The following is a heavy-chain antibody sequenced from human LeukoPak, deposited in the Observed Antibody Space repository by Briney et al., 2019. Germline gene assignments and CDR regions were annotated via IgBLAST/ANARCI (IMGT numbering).Heavy chain of an antibody. Sequence: SLRLSCEASGFIFDDYAMHWVRQVPGKGLEWVSGINWNSDSIGYADSVKGRFTTSRDNAKNSLYLQMNSLRAEDTAFYYCAINGGGDSGYGNFDYWGQGTLVTVSS. CDR1: GFIFDDYA. CDR2: INWNSDSI. V-gene: IGHV3-9*01. CDR3: AINGGGDSGYGNFDY. D-gene: IGHD5-12*01. J-gene: IGHJ4*02.